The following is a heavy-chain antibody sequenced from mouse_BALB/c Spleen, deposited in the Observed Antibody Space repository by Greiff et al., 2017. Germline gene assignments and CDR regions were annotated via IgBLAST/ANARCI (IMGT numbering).Heavy chain of an antibody. D-gene: IGHD1-2*01. CDR1: GYTFTSYY. Sequence: VKLVESGAELVKPGASVKLSCKASGYTFTSYYMYWVKQRPGQGLEWIGEINPSNGGTNFNEKFKSKATLTVDKSSSTAYMQLSSLTSEDSAVYYRTKTHYYGPFEYWGQGTTLTVSS. J-gene: IGHJ2*01. V-gene: IGHV1S81*02. CDR3: TKTHYYGPFEY. CDR2: INPSNGGT.